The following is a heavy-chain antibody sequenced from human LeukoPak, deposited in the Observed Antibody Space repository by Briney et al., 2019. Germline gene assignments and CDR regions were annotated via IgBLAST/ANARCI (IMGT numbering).Heavy chain of an antibody. V-gene: IGHV3-15*05. CDR1: GGSISSSNW. CDR2: IRSKADGGTT. D-gene: IGHD2-15*01. Sequence: GTLSLTCAVSGGSISSSNWWSWVRQAPGKGLEWVGRIRSKADGGTTDYAAPVTGRFTISRDDSKNTLYLQMNSLKTEDTAVYYCTTGVRGDWGQGTLVTVSS. CDR3: TTGVRGD. J-gene: IGHJ4*02.